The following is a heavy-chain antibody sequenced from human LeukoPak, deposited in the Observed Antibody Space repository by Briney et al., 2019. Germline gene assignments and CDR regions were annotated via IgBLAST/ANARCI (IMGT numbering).Heavy chain of an antibody. J-gene: IGHJ4*02. CDR3: ARDVAGWDY. CDR1: GFTFSSYW. V-gene: IGHV3-7*01. D-gene: IGHD6-19*01. CDR2: LNQDGSEK. Sequence: GGSLRLSCAASGFTFSSYWMSWVRQAPGKGLEWVAHLNQDGSEKYYVDSVKGRFTISRDNAKNSLYLQMNSLRGEDTAVYYCARDVAGWDYWGQGTLVSVSS.